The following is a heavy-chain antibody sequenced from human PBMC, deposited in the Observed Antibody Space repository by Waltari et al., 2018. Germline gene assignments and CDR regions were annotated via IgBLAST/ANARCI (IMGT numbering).Heavy chain of an antibody. J-gene: IGHJ4*02. V-gene: IGHV3-21*01. CDR3: ARAEGNYGSGSYRAFDY. D-gene: IGHD3-10*01. CDR2: ISSSSSYI. CDR1: GFTFSSYS. Sequence: EVQLVESGGGLVKPGGSLRLSCAASGFTFSSYSMNWVRQAPGKGLEWVSSISSSSSYISYAASLKGRFTTSRDNAKNSLYLQMNSLRAEDTAVYYCARAEGNYGSGSYRAFDYWGQGTLVTVSS.